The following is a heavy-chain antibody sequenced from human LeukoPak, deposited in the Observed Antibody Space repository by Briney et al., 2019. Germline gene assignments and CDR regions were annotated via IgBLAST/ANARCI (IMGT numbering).Heavy chain of an antibody. CDR1: NGAVKNYY. CDR3: ATLVYSGSRYHFDT. D-gene: IGHD1-26*01. Sequence: SETLSLTCSVSNGAVKNYYWTWIRQPPGQGLEWIGNFLDSGTTTYTASLDSRLIISVDNSKNTVSLRLFSVTAADTAVYYCATLVYSGSRYHFDTWGQGTLVTVSS. J-gene: IGHJ4*02. CDR2: FLDSGTT. V-gene: IGHV4-59*02.